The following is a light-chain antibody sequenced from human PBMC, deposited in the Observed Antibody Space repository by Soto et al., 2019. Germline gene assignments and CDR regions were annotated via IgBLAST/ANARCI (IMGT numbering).Light chain of an antibody. V-gene: IGKV1-33*01. CDR2: DAS. CDR1: QDISNY. Sequence: DLQMTQSPSSLSASVGDRVTITCQASQDISNYLNWYQQKPGKAPKLMIYDASNLETGVPSRFRGSGSGTDFNITFSSLQPEDIATYYCQQYDYLRFTFGPGTKVDIK. CDR3: QQYDYLRFT. J-gene: IGKJ3*01.